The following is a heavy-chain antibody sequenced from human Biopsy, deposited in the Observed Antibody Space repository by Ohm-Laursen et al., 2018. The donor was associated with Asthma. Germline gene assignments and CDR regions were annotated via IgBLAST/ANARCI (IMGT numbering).Heavy chain of an antibody. Sequence: SETLSLTCDVSGGSISVSNWCSWVRQPPGRGLEWIGQIYHLGNANYNPSLKSRVTMSVDKSKNQFSLKLTSVTAADTAVYFCARRWRSYDSSNYYLDQWGQGTLVTVSS. CDR2: IYHLGNA. CDR3: ARRWRSYDSSNYYLDQ. V-gene: IGHV4-4*02. J-gene: IGHJ4*02. CDR1: GGSISVSNW. D-gene: IGHD3-22*01.